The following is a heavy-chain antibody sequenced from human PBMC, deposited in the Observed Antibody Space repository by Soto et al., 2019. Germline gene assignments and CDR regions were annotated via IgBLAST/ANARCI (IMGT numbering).Heavy chain of an antibody. V-gene: IGHV3-30-3*01. CDR3: ARDRSGSHEIDDALDI. CDR1: RFSFSTYA. J-gene: IGHJ3*02. Sequence: QVQLVESGGGVVQPGRSLRLSCAASRFSFSTYAIHWVRQAPGKGLEWVAGISYDGGNEYYADSVKGGFTISRDNSKSTLYLKMNSLGPDDTAVYYCARDRSGSHEIDDALDIWVRGTMVTVSS. CDR2: ISYDGGNE. D-gene: IGHD1-26*01.